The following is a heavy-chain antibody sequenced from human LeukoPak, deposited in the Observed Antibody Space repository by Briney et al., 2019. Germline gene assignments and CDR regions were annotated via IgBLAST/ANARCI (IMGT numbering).Heavy chain of an antibody. Sequence: PSQTLFLTCTVSGGSISSGSYYWSWIRQPAGKGLEWIGRIYTSGSTNYNPSLKSRVTISVDTSKNQFSLKLSSVTAADTAVYYCARDGRVKFDYWGQGTLVTVSS. CDR2: IYTSGST. CDR3: ARDGRVKFDY. CDR1: GGSISSGSYY. V-gene: IGHV4-61*02. J-gene: IGHJ4*02. D-gene: IGHD3-10*01.